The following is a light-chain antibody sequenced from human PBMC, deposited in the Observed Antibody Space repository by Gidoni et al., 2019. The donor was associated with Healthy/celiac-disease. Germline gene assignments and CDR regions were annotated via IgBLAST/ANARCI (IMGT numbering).Light chain of an antibody. Sequence: IKLTQSPSSLSASVGDRVTIISRASQSISSYLNWYQQQPGKAPHLLIYAASSLQRRVPSRFSCSGCGTEFTLTISSRQPEDFATDYCQQSHSTPPRITFGGGTKVEIK. CDR3: QQSHSTPPRIT. CDR2: AAS. J-gene: IGKJ4*01. V-gene: IGKV1-39*01. CDR1: QSISSY.